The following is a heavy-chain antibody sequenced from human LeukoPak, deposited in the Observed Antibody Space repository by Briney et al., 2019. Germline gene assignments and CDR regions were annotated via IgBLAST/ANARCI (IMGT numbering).Heavy chain of an antibody. D-gene: IGHD3-16*02. CDR3: ARDLGDDYVWGSYRPAYVSGY. J-gene: IGHJ4*02. Sequence: GGSLRLSCAASGFTFSSYWMSWIRQAPGKGLEWVANIKQDGSAKYYVDSVKGRFTISRDNAKNSLYLQMNSLRAEDTAVYYCARDLGDDYVWGSYRPAYVSGYWGQGTLVTVSS. V-gene: IGHV3-7*01. CDR1: GFTFSSYW. CDR2: IKQDGSAK.